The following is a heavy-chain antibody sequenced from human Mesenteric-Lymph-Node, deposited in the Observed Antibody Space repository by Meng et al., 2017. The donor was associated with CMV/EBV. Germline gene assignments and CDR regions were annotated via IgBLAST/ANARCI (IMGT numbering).Heavy chain of an antibody. CDR2: ISGSGDNT. V-gene: IGHV3-23*01. CDR1: GLTFRNYA. Sequence: GESLKISCAASGLTFRNYAVSWLRQAPGKGLDWVSTISGSGDNTYYAGSVRGRFTISRDNFKNTLFLQMNSLRAEDAAVYYCARTPDLGYCGSASCSRIDYWGQGTLVTVSS. D-gene: IGHD2-2*01. J-gene: IGHJ4*02. CDR3: ARTPDLGYCGSASCSRIDY.